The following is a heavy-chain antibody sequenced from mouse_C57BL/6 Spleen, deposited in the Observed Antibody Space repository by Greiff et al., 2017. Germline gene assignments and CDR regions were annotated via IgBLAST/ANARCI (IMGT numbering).Heavy chain of an antibody. CDR2: INYDGSST. CDR3: ARERNTAQAKAMDY. D-gene: IGHD3-2*02. CDR1: GFTFSDYY. Sequence: EVMLVESEGGLVQPGSSMKLSCTASGFTFSDYYMAWVRQVPEKGLEWVANINYDGSSTYYLDSLKSRFIISRDNAKKILYLQMSSLKSEDTATYYCARERNTAQAKAMDYWGQGTSVTVSS. J-gene: IGHJ4*01. V-gene: IGHV5-16*01.